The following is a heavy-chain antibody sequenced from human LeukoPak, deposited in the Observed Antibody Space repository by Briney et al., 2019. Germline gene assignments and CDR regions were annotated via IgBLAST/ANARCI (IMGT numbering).Heavy chain of an antibody. D-gene: IGHD2-2*01. CDR1: GGSISSYY. CDR2: IYYSGST. J-gene: IGHJ5*02. CDR3: ARASIVVVPAAEYNWFDH. V-gene: IGHV4-59*01. Sequence: SETLSLTCTVSGGSISSYYWSWIRQPPGKGLEWIGYIYYSGSTNYNPSLKSRVTISVDTSKNQFSLKLSSVTAADTAVYYCARASIVVVPAAEYNWFDHWGPGTLVTVSS.